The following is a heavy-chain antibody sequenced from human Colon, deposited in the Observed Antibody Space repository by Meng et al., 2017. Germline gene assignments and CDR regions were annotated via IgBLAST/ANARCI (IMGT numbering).Heavy chain of an antibody. CDR2: TSYDEGTK. CDR3: AREPDHRSWLDT. J-gene: IGHJ5*02. D-gene: IGHD1-14*01. CDR1: GFTFGSSS. V-gene: IGHV3-30*04. Sequence: VQVVDSGGGVVQPGRSRSLSCEAAGFTFGSSSMHWVRQAPGKGLDWVAVTSYDEGTKYYADSVRGRLTISRVNSKNTLYLQMYSLRAEDTAVYYCAREPDHRSWLDTWGQGTLVTVSS.